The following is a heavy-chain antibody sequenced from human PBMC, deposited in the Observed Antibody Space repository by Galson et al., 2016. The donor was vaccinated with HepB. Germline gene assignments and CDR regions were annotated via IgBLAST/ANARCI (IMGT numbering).Heavy chain of an antibody. Sequence: ETLSLTCIVSGGSINNDNHCWGWIRQPPGKGLEWIGSIYYSGNTHYNPSLNSRVTISVDTSKNQFSLRLTSGTASDTAIYYCARNNSGWYTFASWGQGTLVTVSS. CDR3: ARNNSGWYTFAS. J-gene: IGHJ5*01. D-gene: IGHD6-19*01. CDR2: IYYSGNT. V-gene: IGHV4-39*01. CDR1: GGSINNDNHC.